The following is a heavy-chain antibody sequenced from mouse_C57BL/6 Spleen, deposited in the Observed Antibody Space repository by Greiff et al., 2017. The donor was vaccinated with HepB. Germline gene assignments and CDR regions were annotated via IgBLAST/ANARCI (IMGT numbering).Heavy chain of an antibody. D-gene: IGHD4-1*02. J-gene: IGHJ3*01. Sequence: QVHVKQPGAELVKPGASVKMSCKASGYTFTSYWITWVKQRPGQGLEWIGEIYPGSGSTNYNEKFKSKATLTVDTSSSTAYMQLSSLTSEDSAVYYCATAQLGEFAYWGQGTLVTVSA. CDR2: IYPGSGST. CDR3: ATAQLGEFAY. CDR1: GYTFTSYW. V-gene: IGHV1-55*01.